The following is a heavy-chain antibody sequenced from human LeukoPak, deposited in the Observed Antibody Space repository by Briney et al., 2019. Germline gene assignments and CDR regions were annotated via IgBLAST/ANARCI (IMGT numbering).Heavy chain of an antibody. D-gene: IGHD5-12*01. V-gene: IGHV4-4*07. CDR3: ARGMAAAYDYNWFDP. Sequence: SETLSLTCTVSGDSISSYDWSWIRQPAGKGLERIGRISASGSTRYNPSLKSRLTMSVDTSKNQLFLKMTSVTAADTAVYFCARGMAAAYDYNWFDPWGQGTLVIVSS. CDR2: ISASGST. J-gene: IGHJ5*02. CDR1: GDSISSYD.